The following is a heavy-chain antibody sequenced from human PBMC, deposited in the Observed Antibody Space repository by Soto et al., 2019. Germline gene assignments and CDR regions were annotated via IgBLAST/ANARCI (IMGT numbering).Heavy chain of an antibody. D-gene: IGHD3-3*01. CDR2: MNPNSGNT. Sequence: QVQLVQSGAEVKNPGASGKVSCRAFEYTFPSYDINWVGQATGQGLEGMGWMNPNSGNTGYAQKFQGRVTMTRNTSISTAYMELSSLRSEDTAVYYCAREKSGYYDYWGQGTLVTVSS. V-gene: IGHV1-8*01. CDR3: AREKSGYYDY. J-gene: IGHJ4*02. CDR1: EYTFPSYD.